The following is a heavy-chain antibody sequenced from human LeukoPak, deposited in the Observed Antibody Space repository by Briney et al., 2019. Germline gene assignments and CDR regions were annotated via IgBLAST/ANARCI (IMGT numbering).Heavy chain of an antibody. J-gene: IGHJ4*02. Sequence: GGSLRLSCAASGFTVSGNYMNWVRQAPGKGLEWVSVIYSGGTSYYADSVKGRFTISRDNSKNTLYLQLNSLRVEDTAVYYCARGALGAAGRLDYWGQGTLVTVSS. CDR2: IYSGGTS. D-gene: IGHD6-13*01. CDR3: ARGALGAAGRLDY. CDR1: GFTVSGNY. V-gene: IGHV3-66*01.